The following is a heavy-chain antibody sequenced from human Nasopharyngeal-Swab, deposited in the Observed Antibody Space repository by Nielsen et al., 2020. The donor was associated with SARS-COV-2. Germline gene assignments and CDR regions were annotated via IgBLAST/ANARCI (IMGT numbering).Heavy chain of an antibody. D-gene: IGHD6-13*01. CDR2: FNPEDGET. V-gene: IGHV1-24*01. J-gene: IGHJ5*02. Sequence: ASFLISSYASCYSLIKLSFHWALHPPVNGLESLGGFNPEDGETIYAQKFQGRVTMTEDTSTDTAYMELSSLRSEDTAVYYCATGFAAARRNWFDPWGQGTLVTVSS. CDR1: CYSLIKLS. CDR3: ATGFAAARRNWFDP.